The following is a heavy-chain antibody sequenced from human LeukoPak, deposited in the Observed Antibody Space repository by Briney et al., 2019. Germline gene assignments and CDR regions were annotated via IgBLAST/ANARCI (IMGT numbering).Heavy chain of an antibody. V-gene: IGHV1-69*04. J-gene: IGHJ5*02. CDR1: GGTFSSYA. Sequence: GASVKVSCKASGGTFSSYAISWVRQAPGQGLEWMGRIIPILGIANYAQKFQGRVTITTDESTSTAYMELSSLRSEDTAVYYCARTESYSSGWDNNWFDPWGQGTLVTVSS. D-gene: IGHD6-19*01. CDR2: IIPILGIA. CDR3: ARTESYSSGWDNNWFDP.